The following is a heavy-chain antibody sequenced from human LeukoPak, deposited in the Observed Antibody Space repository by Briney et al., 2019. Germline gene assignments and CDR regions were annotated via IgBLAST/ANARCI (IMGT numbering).Heavy chain of an antibody. CDR3: ARVPRAYRGLYYFDY. D-gene: IGHD2-21*01. CDR2: IYYSGST. J-gene: IGHJ4*02. CDR1: GGSISSGDYY. V-gene: IGHV4-30-4*01. Sequence: SETLSLTCTVSGGSISSGDYYWSWIRHPPWKCLDGIGYIYYSGSTYYNPSLKSRVTISVDTSKNQFSLKLSSVTPAATAAHSRARVPRAYRGLYYFDYSGQGTPVTVSS.